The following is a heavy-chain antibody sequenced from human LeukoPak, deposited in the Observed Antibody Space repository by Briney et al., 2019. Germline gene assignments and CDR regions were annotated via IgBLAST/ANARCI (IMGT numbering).Heavy chain of an antibody. CDR1: GGSFSGYN. CDR3: ARGVSVRYSRIRFDP. V-gene: IGHV4-34*01. CDR2: INHSGST. D-gene: IGHD1-14*01. Sequence: PSETLSLTCAVSGGSFSGYNWSWIRQPPGKGLVWIGEINHSGSTNSNPSPKSRVTTSVDRSTIQFYLTLSSVTPADTAVYYCARGVSVRYSRIRFDPWGQGTLVTVFS. J-gene: IGHJ5*02.